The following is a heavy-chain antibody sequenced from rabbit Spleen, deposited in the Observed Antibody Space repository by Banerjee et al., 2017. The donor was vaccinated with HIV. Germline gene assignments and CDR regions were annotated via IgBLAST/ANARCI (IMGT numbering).Heavy chain of an antibody. CDR3: ARDLVAVIGWNFNV. CDR1: GIDFSGVYY. V-gene: IGHV1S40*01. CDR2: IDPIFGRT. J-gene: IGHJ4*01. Sequence: QSLEESGGDLVKPGASLTLTCKASGIDFSGVYYVCWVRQAPGKGLEWIGYIDPIFGRTYYASWVNGRFIMSRTSSTTVTLQMTSLTDADTATYFCARDLVAVIGWNFNVWGPGTLVTVS. D-gene: IGHD1-1*01.